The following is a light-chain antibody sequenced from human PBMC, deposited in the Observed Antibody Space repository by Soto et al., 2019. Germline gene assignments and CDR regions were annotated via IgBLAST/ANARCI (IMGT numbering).Light chain of an antibody. CDR2: DAS. J-gene: IGKJ1*01. CDR3: QQYNNWLWT. V-gene: IGKV3-15*01. CDR1: QSVIRN. Sequence: EIVMMQSPATLSVSPGQRATLSCSASQSVIRNVAWYQQKPGQAPRLLIHDASTRATGISVRFSGSGSGTDFTLNISSLQSEDFAVYYCQQYNNWLWTFGQGTKVEIK.